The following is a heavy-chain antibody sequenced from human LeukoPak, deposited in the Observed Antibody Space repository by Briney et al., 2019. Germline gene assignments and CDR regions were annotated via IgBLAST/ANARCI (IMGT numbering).Heavy chain of an antibody. CDR1: GFTFSSYW. D-gene: IGHD3-10*01. CDR2: IKQDGSEK. CDR3: AKDRGWGVRTMVRGDY. J-gene: IGHJ4*02. Sequence: PGGSLRLSCAASGFTFSSYWMSWVRQAPGKGLEWVANIKQDGSEKYYVDSVKGRFTISRDNAKNSLYLQMNSLRAEDTAVYYCAKDRGWGVRTMVRGDYWGQGTLVTVSS. V-gene: IGHV3-7*01.